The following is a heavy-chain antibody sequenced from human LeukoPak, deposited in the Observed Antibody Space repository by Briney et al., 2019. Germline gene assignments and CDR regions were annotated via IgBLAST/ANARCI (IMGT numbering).Heavy chain of an antibody. CDR2: ISSSSSYI. Sequence: GGSLRLSCAASGFTFSSYSVNWVRQAPGKGLEWVSSISSSSSYIYYADSVKGRFTISRDNAKNSLYLQMNSLRAEDTAVYYCARVARGRYYFDYWGQGTLVTVSS. J-gene: IGHJ4*02. CDR3: ARVARGRYYFDY. CDR1: GFTFSSYS. V-gene: IGHV3-21*01.